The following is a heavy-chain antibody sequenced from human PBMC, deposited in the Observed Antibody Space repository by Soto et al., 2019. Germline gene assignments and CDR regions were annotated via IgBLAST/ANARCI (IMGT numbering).Heavy chain of an antibody. Sequence: QVQLVESGGGVVQPGRSLRLSCAASAFTFSSFARHWVRQAPGKGLEWVTLISYDGSSKYYADSVKGRFTISRDNSKNTLYLQMSSLRAEDTAVYYCARETDYGMDVWGQGTTVSVSS. CDR2: ISYDGSSK. V-gene: IGHV3-30-3*01. J-gene: IGHJ6*02. CDR1: AFTFSSFA. CDR3: ARETDYGMDV.